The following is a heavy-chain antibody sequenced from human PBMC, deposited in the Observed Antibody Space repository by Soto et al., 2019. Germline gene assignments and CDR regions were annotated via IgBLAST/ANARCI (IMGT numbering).Heavy chain of an antibody. CDR3: ARDALDYGDYDYAFDI. CDR1: GFTFTTYT. D-gene: IGHD4-17*01. CDR2: ISGTSSYI. Sequence: GGSLRLSCAASGFTFTTYTMNWVRQAPGKGLEWVSSISGTSSYIYYADSVKGRFTISRDNAKNSLFLQMNSLRAEDTALYYCARDALDYGDYDYAFDIWGQGTMVTVSS. J-gene: IGHJ3*02. V-gene: IGHV3-21*01.